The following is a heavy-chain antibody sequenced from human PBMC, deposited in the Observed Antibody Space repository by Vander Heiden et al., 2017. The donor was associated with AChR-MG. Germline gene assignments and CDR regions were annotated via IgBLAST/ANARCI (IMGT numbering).Heavy chain of an antibody. J-gene: IGHJ5*02. Sequence: QVQLVQSGAEVKKPGSSVRVSCKASGGTFSSYAIPWVRQAPGQGLEWMGGIIPIFGTANYAQKFQGRVTITADKSTSTANMELSSLRSEDTAVYYCALRSGSYIVGQTGWFDPWGQGTLVTVSS. CDR3: ALRSGSYIVGQTGWFDP. CDR1: GGTFSSYA. V-gene: IGHV1-69*06. CDR2: IIPIFGTA. D-gene: IGHD1-26*01.